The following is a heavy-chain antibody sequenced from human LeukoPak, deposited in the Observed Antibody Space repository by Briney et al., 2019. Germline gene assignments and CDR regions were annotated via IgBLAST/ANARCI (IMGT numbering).Heavy chain of an antibody. D-gene: IGHD6-13*01. CDR3: AKDSSSWYSGAFDI. J-gene: IGHJ3*02. Sequence: QAGGSLRLSCAASGFTFSSYGMHWVRQAPGKGLEWVSGISWNSGSIGYADSVKGRFTISRDNAKNSLYLQMNSLRAEDTALYYCAKDSSSWYSGAFDIWGQGTMVTVSS. CDR1: GFTFSSYG. CDR2: ISWNSGSI. V-gene: IGHV3-9*01.